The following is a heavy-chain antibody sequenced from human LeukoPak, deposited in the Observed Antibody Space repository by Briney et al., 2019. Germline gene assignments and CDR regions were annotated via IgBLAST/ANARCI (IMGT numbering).Heavy chain of an antibody. CDR1: GGSFSGYY. D-gene: IGHD2-2*01. CDR2: IYYSGST. CDR3: ARQLVVVEPAEFDY. Sequence: SETLSLTCAVYGGSFSGYYWSWIRQSPGKGLEWIGSIYYSGSTYYNPSLKSRVTISVDTSKNQFSLKLSSVIAADTAVYYCARQLVVVEPAEFDYWGQGTLVTVSS. V-gene: IGHV4-34*01. J-gene: IGHJ4*02.